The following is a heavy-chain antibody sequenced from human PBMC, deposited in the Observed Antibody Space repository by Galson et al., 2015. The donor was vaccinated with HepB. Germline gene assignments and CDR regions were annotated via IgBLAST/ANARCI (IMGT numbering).Heavy chain of an antibody. Sequence: SLRLSCAASGFTFSRSWMHWVRQSPGKGLVWVSRINPDGGRTSYADSVKGRVTISRDNDRNTLHLQLDSPTDEDTALYFCVSTDWGAPYFWGQGTLVTVSS. D-gene: IGHD2/OR15-2a*01. CDR2: INPDGGRT. V-gene: IGHV3-74*01. J-gene: IGHJ4*02. CDR3: VSTDWGAPYF. CDR1: GFTFSRSW.